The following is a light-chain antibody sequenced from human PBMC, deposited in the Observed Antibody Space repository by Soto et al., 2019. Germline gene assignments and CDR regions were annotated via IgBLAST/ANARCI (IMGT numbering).Light chain of an antibody. J-gene: IGKJ1*01. CDR1: QNIRTL. CDR3: QQTYSARWT. Sequence: DLPMTQSPSSLSASVGDRVSITCRASQNIRTLLSWYQQKPGKAPKVLIYVASTLESGVPSRFSGSGSGTEFTLTIDNLQPEDFASYYCQQTYSARWTFGQGTKVE. CDR2: VAS. V-gene: IGKV1-39*01.